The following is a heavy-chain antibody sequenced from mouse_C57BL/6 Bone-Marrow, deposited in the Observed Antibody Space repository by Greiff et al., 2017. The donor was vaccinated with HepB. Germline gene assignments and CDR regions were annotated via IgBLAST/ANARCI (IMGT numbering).Heavy chain of an antibody. CDR1: GYTFTSYW. V-gene: IGHV1-61*01. Sequence: QVQLQQPGAELVRPGSSVKLSCKASGYTFTSYWMDWVKQRPGQGLEWIGNIYPSDSETHYNQKFKDKATLTVDKSSSTAYMQLSSLTSEDSAVYYCARSGSGYSNSEAMGYWGQGTTVTFSS. D-gene: IGHD2-5*01. CDR2: IYPSDSET. CDR3: ARSGSGYSNSEAMGY. J-gene: IGHJ4*01.